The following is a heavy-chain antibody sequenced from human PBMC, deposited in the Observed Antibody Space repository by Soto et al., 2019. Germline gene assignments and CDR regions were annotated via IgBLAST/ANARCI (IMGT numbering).Heavy chain of an antibody. Sequence: ASVKVSCKASGYTFTSYYMHCGRQSPGQGLEWMGIINPSGGSTSYAQKFQGRVTMTRDTPTSTVYMELSSLRSEDTAVYYCERVRGRGLYYFDYWGQGTLVTVSS. CDR2: INPSGGST. J-gene: IGHJ4*01. CDR1: GYTFTSYY. CDR3: ERVRGRGLYYFDY. D-gene: IGHD2-2*01. V-gene: IGHV1-46*01.